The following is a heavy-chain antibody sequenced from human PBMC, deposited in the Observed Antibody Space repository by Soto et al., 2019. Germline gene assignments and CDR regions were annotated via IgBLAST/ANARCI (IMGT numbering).Heavy chain of an antibody. V-gene: IGHV3-7*01. J-gene: IGHJ4*02. D-gene: IGHD4-17*01. CDR3: ARAHNYGRH. CDR1: GFSLNYYW. CDR2: IKEDGTEK. Sequence: GGSLRLSCAASGFSLNYYWMSWVRKAPGKGLEWAANIKEDGTEKYYLDSVKGRFTISRDNAKNSLYLQMDSLRGEDTAVYYCARAHNYGRHWGQGTLVTVSS.